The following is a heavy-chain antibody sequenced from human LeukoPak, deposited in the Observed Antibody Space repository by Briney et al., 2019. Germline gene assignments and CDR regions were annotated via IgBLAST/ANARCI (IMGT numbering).Heavy chain of an antibody. V-gene: IGHV3-30*18. CDR1: GFTFSSYG. J-gene: IGHJ4*02. CDR2: ISYDGSNK. CDR3: AKDLTYYDILTGYSH. D-gene: IGHD3-9*01. Sequence: GRSLRLSCAASGFTFSSYGMHWVRQAPGKGLEWVAVISYDGSNKYYADSVKGRFTISRDNSKNTLYLQMNSLRAEDTAVYYCAKDLTYYDILTGYSHWGQGTLIPVSS.